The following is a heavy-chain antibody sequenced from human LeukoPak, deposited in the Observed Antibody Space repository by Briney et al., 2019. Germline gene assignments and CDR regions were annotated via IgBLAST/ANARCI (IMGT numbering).Heavy chain of an antibody. J-gene: IGHJ5*02. D-gene: IGHD1-26*01. CDR2: INSDGSST. CDR3: ARDRGGSYHRNWFDP. V-gene: IGHV3-74*01. Sequence: GGSLRLSCAASGFTFSSYWMHWVRQAPGKGLVWVSRINSDGSSTSYADSVKGRFTISRDNAKNTLYLQMNSLRAEDTAVYYCARDRGGSYHRNWFDPWGQGTLVTVSS. CDR1: GFTFSSYW.